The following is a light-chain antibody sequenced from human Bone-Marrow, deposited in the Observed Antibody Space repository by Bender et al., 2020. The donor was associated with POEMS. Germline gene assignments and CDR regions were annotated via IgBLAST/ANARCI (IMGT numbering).Light chain of an antibody. V-gene: IGLV2-8*01. Sequence: QSALTQPPSASGSPGQSVTISCTGVGGSDHVSWYQQFPGKAPKVLLYEAYRRPSGVSDRFSGSKSGDTASLTISGLQAEDEADYYCCSYVGRSALYVFGGGTKVTVL. J-gene: IGLJ1*01. CDR1: VGGSDH. CDR3: CSYVGRSALYV. CDR2: EAY.